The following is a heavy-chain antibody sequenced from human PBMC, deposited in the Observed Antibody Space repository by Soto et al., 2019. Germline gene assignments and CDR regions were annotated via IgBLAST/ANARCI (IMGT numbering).Heavy chain of an antibody. D-gene: IGHD2-15*01. Sequence: GGSLRLSCAASGFAFSNAWINWVRQASGEGLEWVGRIKTKVESYATELAASVKGRFTISRDDPKNTAYLEMNSLKTEDTAVYYCTRRYCSGGGCYSDFDYWGQGTLVTVSS. CDR1: GFAFSNAW. J-gene: IGHJ4*02. CDR2: IKTKVESYAT. CDR3: TRRYCSGGGCYSDFDY. V-gene: IGHV3-73*01.